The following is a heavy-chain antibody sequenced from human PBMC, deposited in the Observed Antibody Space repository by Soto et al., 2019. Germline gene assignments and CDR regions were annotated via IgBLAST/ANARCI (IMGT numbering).Heavy chain of an antibody. CDR2: IKSKTDGGTT. CDR3: TTGPMTTVTTGSLSYPSYYYYGMDV. J-gene: IGHJ6*02. CDR1: GFTFSNAW. D-gene: IGHD4-17*01. V-gene: IGHV3-15*01. Sequence: EVQLVESGGGLVKPGGSLRLSCAASGFTFSNAWMSWVRQAPGKGLEWVGRIKSKTDGGTTDYAAPVKGRFTISRDDSKNTLYLQMNSLKTEDTDVYYCTTGPMTTVTTGSLSYPSYYYYGMDVWGQGTTVTVSS.